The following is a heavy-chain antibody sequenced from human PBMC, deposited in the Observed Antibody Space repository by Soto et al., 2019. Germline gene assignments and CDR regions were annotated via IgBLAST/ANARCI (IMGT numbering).Heavy chain of an antibody. J-gene: IGHJ6*02. D-gene: IGHD3-16*01. CDR3: ARVWPPYYYYYGMDV. CDR1: ELTIIGYW. CDR2: INSDGSST. V-gene: IGHV3-74*01. Sequence: GGSLRLRCPASELTIIGYWMHWVRPAPGKGLVWVSRINSDGSSTSYADSVKGRFTISRDNAKNTLYLQMNSLRAEDTAVYYCARVWPPYYYYYGMDVWGQGTKVTVSS.